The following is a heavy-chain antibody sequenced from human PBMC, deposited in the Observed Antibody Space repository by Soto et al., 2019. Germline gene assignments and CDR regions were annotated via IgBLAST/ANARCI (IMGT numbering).Heavy chain of an antibody. J-gene: IGHJ5*02. V-gene: IGHV4-31*03. CDR3: ARGAAGYCSGGSCYNWFDP. Sequence: SETLSLTCTVSGGSISSGGYYWSWIRQHPGKGLEWIGYIYYSGSTYYNPSLKSRVTISVDTSKNQFSLKLSSVTAADTAVYYCARGAAGYCSGGSCYNWFDPWGQGTLVTVSS. CDR2: IYYSGST. CDR1: GGSISSGGYY. D-gene: IGHD2-15*01.